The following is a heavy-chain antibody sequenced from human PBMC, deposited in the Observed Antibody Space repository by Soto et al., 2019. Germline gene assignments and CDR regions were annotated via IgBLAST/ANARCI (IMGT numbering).Heavy chain of an antibody. Sequence: SETLSLTCTVSGGSISSSSYYWGWIRQPPGKGLEWIGSIYYSGSTYYNPSLKSRVTISVDTSKNQFSLKLSSVTAADTAVYYCARGLWSGYYRRGGYYYYMDVWGKGTTVTVSS. CDR2: IYYSGST. V-gene: IGHV4-39*01. D-gene: IGHD3-3*01. J-gene: IGHJ6*03. CDR1: GGSISSSSYY. CDR3: ARGLWSGYYRRGGYYYYMDV.